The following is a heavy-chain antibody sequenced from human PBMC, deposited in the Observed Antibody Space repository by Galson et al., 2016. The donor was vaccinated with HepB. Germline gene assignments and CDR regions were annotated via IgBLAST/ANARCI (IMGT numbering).Heavy chain of an antibody. CDR3: ARELVRSAFDL. D-gene: IGHD6-6*01. V-gene: IGHV3-48*01. CDR2: ISTTIRTI. J-gene: IGHJ3*01. Sequence: SLRLSCAGSGFAFSSSGINWVRQAPGKGLQWISYISTTIRTIYYADSVVGRFTISRDNAKNSVYLQMNSLRGDDTAVYYCARELVRSAFDLWGQGTMVTVSS. CDR1: GFAFSSSG.